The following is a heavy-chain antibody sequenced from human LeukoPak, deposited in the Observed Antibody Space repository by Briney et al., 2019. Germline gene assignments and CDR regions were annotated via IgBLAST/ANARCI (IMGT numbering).Heavy chain of an antibody. Sequence: ASVKVSCKASGYTFTGYYMHWVRQAPGQGLEWMGWINPTIGGTNYAQKFQGRVTMTRDTSISTAYMELSRLRSDDTAVYYCARFRFDYYDSSGTSNWFDPWGQGTLVTGSS. D-gene: IGHD3-22*01. CDR3: ARFRFDYYDSSGTSNWFDP. J-gene: IGHJ5*02. V-gene: IGHV1-2*02. CDR1: GYTFTGYY. CDR2: INPTIGGT.